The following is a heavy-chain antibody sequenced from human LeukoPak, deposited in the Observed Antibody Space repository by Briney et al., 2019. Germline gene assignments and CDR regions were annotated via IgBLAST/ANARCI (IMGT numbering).Heavy chain of an antibody. V-gene: IGHV3-30-3*01. CDR3: ARDYYYGSGSYQGPVY. CDR2: ISYDGSNK. D-gene: IGHD3-10*01. CDR1: GFTFSSYA. Sequence: GGSLRLSCAASGFTFSSYAMHWVRQAPGKGLEWVAVISYDGSNKYYADSVKGRFTISRDNSKNTLYLQMNSLRAEDTAVYYCARDYYYGSGSYQGPVYWGQGTLVTVSS. J-gene: IGHJ4*02.